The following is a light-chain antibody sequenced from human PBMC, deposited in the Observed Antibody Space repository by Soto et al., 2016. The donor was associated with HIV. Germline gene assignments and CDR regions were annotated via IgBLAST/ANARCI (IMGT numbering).Light chain of an antibody. J-gene: IGLJ2*01. CDR1: NIGSQS. Sequence: SYELTQPSSVSVAPGETARITCGDDNIGSQSVHWYQQKPGQAPILVVHDDRDRPSGIPDRFSGSNSGNTATLIISRVEAGDEADYYCQLWDTSDDYKWVFGGGTTLTVL. V-gene: IGLV3-21*02. CDR2: DDR. CDR3: QLWDTSDDYKWV.